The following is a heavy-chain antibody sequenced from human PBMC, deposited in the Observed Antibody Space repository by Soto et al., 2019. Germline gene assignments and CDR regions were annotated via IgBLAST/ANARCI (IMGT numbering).Heavy chain of an antibody. Sequence: PXAYLNVFCMDSGYGFGTYRIGGVSQMPGKSLEWMGRIDPRDSYTNHSPSFQGHVTISADMSISTAYLQWSSLKASETAMYYCAKIFSPNIAGAFSAFDICAQGTMVTVSS. CDR2: IDPRDSYT. V-gene: IGHV5-10-1*01. CDR1: GYGFGTYR. CDR3: AKIFSPNIAGAFSAFDI. J-gene: IGHJ3*02. D-gene: IGHD1-26*01.